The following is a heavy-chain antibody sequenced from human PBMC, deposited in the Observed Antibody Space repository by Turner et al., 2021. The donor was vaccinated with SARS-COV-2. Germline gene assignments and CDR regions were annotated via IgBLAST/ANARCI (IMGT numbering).Heavy chain of an antibody. CDR1: GGSFSGFY. V-gene: IGHV4-34*01. Sequence: QVELQEWGAGLLKPSETLSLTCALYGGSFSGFYWSWIRQPLGQGLEWIAEFDHSGSTNTNPSLKSRVTISVDTSKNQFSLKLSSVTAADTAVYYCARAGNCAGGSCYFDYWGQGTLVTVSS. CDR3: ARAGNCAGGSCYFDY. D-gene: IGHD2-15*01. CDR2: FDHSGST. J-gene: IGHJ4*02.